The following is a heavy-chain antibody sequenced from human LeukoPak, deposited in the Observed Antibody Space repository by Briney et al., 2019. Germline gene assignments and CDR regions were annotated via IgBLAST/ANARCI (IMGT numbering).Heavy chain of an antibody. CDR1: GYTFTDYY. V-gene: IGHV1-2*02. Sequence: EASEKVSCKASGYTFTDYYIHWVRQAPGQGLEWMGWFNPNSGGTNYAQKFQGRVTMTRDTSISTTYMELSRLRPDDTAVYYCARDRGVITSRWYYYGMDVWGQGTTVTVSS. CDR2: FNPNSGGT. D-gene: IGHD3-10*01. J-gene: IGHJ6*02. CDR3: ARDRGVITSRWYYYGMDV.